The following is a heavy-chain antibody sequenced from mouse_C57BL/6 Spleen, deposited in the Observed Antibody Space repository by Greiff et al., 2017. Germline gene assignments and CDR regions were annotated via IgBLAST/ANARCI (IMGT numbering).Heavy chain of an antibody. CDR3: ARHDYDAGYYFDY. D-gene: IGHD2-4*01. Sequence: QVQLQQPGAELVRPGSSVKLSCKASGYTFTSSWMHWVKQRPIQGLEWIGNIDPSDSETHYNQKFKDKATLTVAKSSSTAYMQLSSLTSEDSAVYYWARHDYDAGYYFDYWGQGTTLTVSS. CDR1: GYTFTSSW. CDR2: IDPSDSET. V-gene: IGHV1-52*01. J-gene: IGHJ2*01.